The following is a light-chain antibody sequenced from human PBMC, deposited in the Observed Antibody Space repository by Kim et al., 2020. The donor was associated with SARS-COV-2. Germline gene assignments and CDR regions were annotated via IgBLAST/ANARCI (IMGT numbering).Light chain of an antibody. CDR3: NSRDNGGDNVV. Sequence: AFGHTDTNTSKGDSHQTYYASWDQHKPGHAPILVIYGKNNRPSGIPNRFSGSSSGNTASLTVTGAQAVDEAVYYCNSRDNGGDNVVIGGGTKLIVL. V-gene: IGLV3-19*01. J-gene: IGLJ2*01. CDR1: SHQTYY. CDR2: GKN.